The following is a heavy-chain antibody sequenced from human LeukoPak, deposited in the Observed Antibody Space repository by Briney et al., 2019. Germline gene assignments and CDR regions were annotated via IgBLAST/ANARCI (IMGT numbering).Heavy chain of an antibody. CDR1: GFIFSSYA. D-gene: IGHD2-15*01. Sequence: GGSLRLSCAASGFIFSSYAVHWVRQAPGKGLEWVAFISFDGSNKSYADSVKGRFTISRDNSKNSLYLQMNSLRAEDTAVYYCARDNLYCSGGSCYFGDPLAYYFDYWGQGTLVTVSS. V-gene: IGHV3-30-3*01. CDR3: ARDNLYCSGGSCYFGDPLAYYFDY. CDR2: ISFDGSNK. J-gene: IGHJ4*02.